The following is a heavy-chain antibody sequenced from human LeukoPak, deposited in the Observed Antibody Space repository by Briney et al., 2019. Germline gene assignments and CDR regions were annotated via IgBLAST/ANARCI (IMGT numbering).Heavy chain of an antibody. Sequence: GGSLRLSCTVSGFPVSINSMSWVRQAPGKGLEWVSFIYSGGNTHYSDSVKGRFTISRDSSKNTLYLQMNSLRAEDTAVYYCARGGLYYYDSSAYYRERRAFDIWGQGTMVTVSS. CDR3: ARGGLYYYDSSAYYRERRAFDI. CDR2: IYSGGNT. J-gene: IGHJ3*02. CDR1: GFPVSINS. D-gene: IGHD3-22*01. V-gene: IGHV3-66*01.